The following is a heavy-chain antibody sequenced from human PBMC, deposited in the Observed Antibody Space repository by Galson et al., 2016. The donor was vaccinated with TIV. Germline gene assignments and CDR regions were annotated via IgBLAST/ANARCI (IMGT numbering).Heavy chain of an antibody. Sequence: SLRLSCAASGFTFSHFGMHWVRQSPGKGLEWLAVILYDGSSQFYADSAEGRFAISRDNSKNTLYLQMNSLGAEDTALYYCAKSGDSRSIDSWGQGTLVIVSS. CDR2: ILYDGSSQ. D-gene: IGHD3-22*01. CDR3: AKSGDSRSIDS. CDR1: GFTFSHFG. V-gene: IGHV3-30*18. J-gene: IGHJ4*02.